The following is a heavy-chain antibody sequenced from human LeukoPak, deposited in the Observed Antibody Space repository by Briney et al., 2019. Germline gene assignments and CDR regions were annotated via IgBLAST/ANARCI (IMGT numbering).Heavy chain of an antibody. CDR1: GGSISSYY. V-gene: IGHV4-59*01. Sequence: KPSETLSLTCTVSGGSISSYYWSWIRQPPGKGLEWIGYIYYSGSTNYNPSLKSRVTISVDTSKNQFSLKLSSVTAADTAVYYCARGGSGWYRVYYYYMDVWGKGTTVTASS. CDR3: ARGGSGWYRVYYYYMDV. CDR2: IYYSGST. J-gene: IGHJ6*03. D-gene: IGHD6-19*01.